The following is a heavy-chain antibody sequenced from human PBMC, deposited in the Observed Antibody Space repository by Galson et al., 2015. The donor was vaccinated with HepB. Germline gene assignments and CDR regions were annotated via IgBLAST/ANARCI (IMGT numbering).Heavy chain of an antibody. CDR3: AKDLGGDIVVVPRLGPYYYGMDV. CDR1: GFTFSSYA. D-gene: IGHD2-2*01. V-gene: IGHV3-23*01. Sequence: SLRLSCAASGFTFSSYAMSWVRQAPGKGLEWVSAISGSGGSTYYADSVKGRFTISRDNSKNTLYLQMNSLRAEDTAVYYCAKDLGGDIVVVPRLGPYYYGMDVWGQGTTVTVSS. CDR2: ISGSGGST. J-gene: IGHJ6*02.